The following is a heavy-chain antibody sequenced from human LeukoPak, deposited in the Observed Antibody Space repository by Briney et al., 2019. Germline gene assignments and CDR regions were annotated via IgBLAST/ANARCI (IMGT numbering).Heavy chain of an antibody. V-gene: IGHV3-21*01. CDR1: GFTFSRYS. CDR2: ITSSSSYI. Sequence: PGGSLRLSCAASGFTFSRYSMNWVRQAPGKGLEWVSSITSSSSYIYYADSVKGRFTISRDNAKNSLYLQINSLRAEDTAVYYCARDRIIYGDYGDAFDIWGQGTMVSVSS. CDR3: ARDRIIYGDYGDAFDI. D-gene: IGHD4-17*01. J-gene: IGHJ3*02.